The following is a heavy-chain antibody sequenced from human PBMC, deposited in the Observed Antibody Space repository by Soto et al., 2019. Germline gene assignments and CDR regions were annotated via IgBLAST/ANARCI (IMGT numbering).Heavy chain of an antibody. CDR2: IYPGDSDT. V-gene: IGHV5-51*01. Sequence: PGESLKISCKGSGYSFTSYWIGWVRQMPGKGLEWMGIIYPGDSDTRYSPSFQGQVTISADKSISTAYLQWSSLKASDTAMYYCARVSGSGSSYSPADSWGQGTLVTVSS. J-gene: IGHJ4*02. CDR3: ARVSGSGSSYSPADS. D-gene: IGHD3-10*01. CDR1: GYSFTSYW.